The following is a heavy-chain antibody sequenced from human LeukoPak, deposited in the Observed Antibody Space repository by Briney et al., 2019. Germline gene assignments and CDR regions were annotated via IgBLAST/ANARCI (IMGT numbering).Heavy chain of an antibody. Sequence: GGSLRLSCAASGFTFSSYWVHWVRQAPGKGLEWVARINSDGSTINHADSVRGRFTISRDNSKNTLYLQMNSLRAEDTAVYYCARDPAHYYDFWSGYYTNAFDIWGQGTMVTVSS. J-gene: IGHJ3*02. CDR2: INSDGSTI. V-gene: IGHV3-74*01. CDR3: ARDPAHYYDFWSGYYTNAFDI. D-gene: IGHD3-3*01. CDR1: GFTFSSYW.